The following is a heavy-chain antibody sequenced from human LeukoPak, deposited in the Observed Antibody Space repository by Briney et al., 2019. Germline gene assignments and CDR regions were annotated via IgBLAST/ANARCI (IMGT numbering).Heavy chain of an antibody. CDR1: GGSISSGGYY. Sequence: SETLSLTCTVSGGSISSGGYYWSWIRQHPGKGLEWIGYFYYSGSTYYNPSLKSRVTISVDTSKNQFSLKLSSVTAADTAVYYCAFGVENNWFDPWGQGTLVTVSS. CDR2: FYYSGST. D-gene: IGHD3-3*01. CDR3: AFGVENNWFDP. J-gene: IGHJ5*02. V-gene: IGHV4-31*03.